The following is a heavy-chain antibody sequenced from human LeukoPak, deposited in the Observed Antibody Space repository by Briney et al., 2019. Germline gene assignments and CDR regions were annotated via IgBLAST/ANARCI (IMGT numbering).Heavy chain of an antibody. CDR3: ARDLAGLSDY. D-gene: IGHD7-27*01. J-gene: IGHJ4*02. V-gene: IGHV3-30*04. Sequence: PGGSLRLSCAASGFTFSSCAMHWVRQAPGKGLEWVAVISYDGSNKYYADSVKGRFTISRDNSKNTLYLQMNSLRAEDTAVYYCARDLAGLSDYWGQGTLVTVSS. CDR2: ISYDGSNK. CDR1: GFTFSSCA.